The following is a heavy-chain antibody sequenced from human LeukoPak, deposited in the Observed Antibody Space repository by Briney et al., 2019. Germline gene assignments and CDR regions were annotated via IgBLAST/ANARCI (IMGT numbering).Heavy chain of an antibody. CDR2: TKNRGESHIT. CDR3: ARDTDTAMDV. V-gene: IGHV3-72*01. Sequence: GSLSLSCVASRSFSDRYMDWVRQAPGKGLEWIGRTKNRGESHITQYAASVNGRFTASRDDSKNSLYLQMNNLKTEDTAVYYCARDTDTAMDVWGQGTTVTVSS. J-gene: IGHJ6*02. CDR1: RSFSDRY.